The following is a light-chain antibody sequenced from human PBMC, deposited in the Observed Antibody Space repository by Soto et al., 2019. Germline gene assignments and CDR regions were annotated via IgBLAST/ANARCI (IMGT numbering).Light chain of an antibody. CDR1: QGITNY. V-gene: IGKV1-27*01. Sequence: DIQMTQSPSSLSASVGDRVTITCRASQGITNYLAWYQQKPGKVPMLLIYVASTLQSGVPSRFSGTGSGTDFTLTISNLQPEDVATYYCQKCDSAPLTFGGGTKVEIK. CDR2: VAS. J-gene: IGKJ4*01. CDR3: QKCDSAPLT.